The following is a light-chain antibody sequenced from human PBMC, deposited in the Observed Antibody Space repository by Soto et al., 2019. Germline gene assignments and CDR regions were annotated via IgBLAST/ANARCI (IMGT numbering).Light chain of an antibody. V-gene: IGLV1-40*01. Sequence: QSVLTQPPSVSGAPGQRITISCTGSSSNIGAGYDVHWYQQLPGTAPKLIIFNNNNRPSGVPDRFSGSKSGASASLAITGLQAEDEADYYCQSYESGVTGGVLFGGGTKLTVL. CDR1: SSNIGAGYD. CDR3: QSYESGVTGGVL. CDR2: NNN. J-gene: IGLJ2*01.